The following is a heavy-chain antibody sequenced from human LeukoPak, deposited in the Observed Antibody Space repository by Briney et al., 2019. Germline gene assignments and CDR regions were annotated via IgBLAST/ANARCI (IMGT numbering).Heavy chain of an antibody. CDR3: ARDIGPTRGYSLSGFDY. V-gene: IGHV3-23*01. Sequence: GGSLRLSCAASGFIFSRYAMSWVRQAPGKGLEWVSAISGSGGSTYYADSVKGRFTTSRDNPKNTLYLQMNSLRAEDTAVYYCARDIGPTRGYSLSGFDYWGQGTLVTVSS. CDR2: ISGSGGST. J-gene: IGHJ4*02. CDR1: GFIFSRYA. D-gene: IGHD5-18*01.